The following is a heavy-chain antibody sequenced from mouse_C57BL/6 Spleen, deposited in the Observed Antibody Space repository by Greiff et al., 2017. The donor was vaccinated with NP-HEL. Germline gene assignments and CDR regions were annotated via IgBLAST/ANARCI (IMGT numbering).Heavy chain of an antibody. V-gene: IGHV2-9-1*01. J-gene: IGHJ3*01. CDR3: ARRDDYDKGAWFAY. D-gene: IGHD2-4*01. CDR2: IWTGGGT. CDR1: GFSLPSYA. Sequence: VKLVESGPGLVAPSQSLSITCTVSGFSLPSYAISWVRQPPGKGLEWLGVIWTGGGTNYNSALKSRLSISKDNSKSQVFLKMNSLQTDDTARYYCARRDDYDKGAWFAYWGQGTLVTVSA.